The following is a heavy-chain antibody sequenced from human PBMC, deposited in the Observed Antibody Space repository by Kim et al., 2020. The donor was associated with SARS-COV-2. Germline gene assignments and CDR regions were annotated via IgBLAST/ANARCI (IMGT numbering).Heavy chain of an antibody. CDR3: AKASRMGSTDDGMDV. Sequence: DSVKGRFTISRDNSKNTLYLQMNSLRAEDTAVYYCAKASRMGSTDDGMDVWGQGTTVTVSS. J-gene: IGHJ6*02. V-gene: IGHV3-30*02. D-gene: IGHD6-13*01.